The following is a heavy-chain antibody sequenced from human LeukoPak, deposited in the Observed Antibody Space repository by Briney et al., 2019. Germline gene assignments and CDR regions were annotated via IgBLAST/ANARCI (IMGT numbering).Heavy chain of an antibody. J-gene: IGHJ4*02. CDR2: IYHSGST. Sequence: SETLSLTCAVYGGSFSGYYWGWIRQPPGKGLEWIGSIYHSGSTYYNPSLKSRVTISVDTSKNQFSLKLSSVTAADTAVYYCAQDYYDSSGYYARWGQGTLVTVSP. CDR1: GGSFSGYY. CDR3: AQDYYDSSGYYAR. V-gene: IGHV4-38-2*01. D-gene: IGHD3-22*01.